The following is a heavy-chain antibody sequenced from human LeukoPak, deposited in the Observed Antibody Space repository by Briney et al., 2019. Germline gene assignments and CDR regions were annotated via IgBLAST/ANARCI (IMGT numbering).Heavy chain of an antibody. CDR1: GFTFSSYS. Sequence: MTGGSLRLSCAASGFTFSSYSMNWARQAPGKGLEWVSSISSSSSYIYYADSVKGRFTISRDNAKNSLYLQMNSLRAEDTAVYYCAREVESSSGWYGYSPNWFDPWGQGTLVTVSS. V-gene: IGHV3-21*01. D-gene: IGHD6-19*01. CDR3: AREVESSSGWYGYSPNWFDP. CDR2: ISSSSSYI. J-gene: IGHJ5*02.